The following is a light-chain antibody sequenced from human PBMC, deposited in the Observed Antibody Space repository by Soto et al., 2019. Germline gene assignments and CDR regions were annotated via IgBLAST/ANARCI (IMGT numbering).Light chain of an antibody. Sequence: EIVLTQSPATLSLSPGERATLSCRASRSFASSYLAWYQHKRGQAPRLLIYGASTRATGIPARFSGSGSGTEFTLTISSLQSGDFAVYYCQQYNNWPRTFGQGTKVDIK. CDR1: RSFASSY. V-gene: IGKV3-15*01. CDR3: QQYNNWPRT. J-gene: IGKJ1*01. CDR2: GAS.